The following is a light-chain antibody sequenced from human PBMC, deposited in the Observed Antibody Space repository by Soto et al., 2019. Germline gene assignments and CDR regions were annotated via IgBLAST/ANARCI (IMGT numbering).Light chain of an antibody. CDR3: QQVDSYPLT. J-gene: IGKJ4*01. CDR2: RAS. Sequence: IQLTQSPSFLSASVGDRVTITCRASQDINRYVAWYQQKSGQAPKLLIYRASNLRPGVPSRFSGSGSGTDFTLTISNLQTEDFATYHCQQVDSYPLTFGGGT. CDR1: QDINRY. V-gene: IGKV1-9*01.